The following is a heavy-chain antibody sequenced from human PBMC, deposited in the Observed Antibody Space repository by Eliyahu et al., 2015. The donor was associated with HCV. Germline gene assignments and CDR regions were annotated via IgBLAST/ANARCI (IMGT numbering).Heavy chain of an antibody. D-gene: IGHD5-24*01. CDR1: GFTVSSNY. J-gene: IGHJ4*02. CDR2: IYSGGST. V-gene: IGHV3-66*01. CDR3: ARVGDGYKTYYFDY. Sequence: EVQLVESGGGLVQPGGSLRLSCAASGFTVSSNYMSWVRQAPGKGLEWVSVIYSGGSTYYADSVKGRFTISRDNSKNTLYLQMNSLRAEDTAVYYCARVGDGYKTYYFDYWGQGTLVTVSS.